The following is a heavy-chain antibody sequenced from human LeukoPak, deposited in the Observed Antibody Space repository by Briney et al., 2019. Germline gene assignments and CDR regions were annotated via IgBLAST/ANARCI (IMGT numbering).Heavy chain of an antibody. Sequence: SVKVSCKASGGTFSSYAISWVRQAPGQGLEWMGRIIPIFGTANYAQKFQGRVTITTDESTSTAYMELSSLRSEDSAVYYWAIGGAVADSGFDYWGQGTLVTVSS. CDR3: AIGGAVADSGFDY. D-gene: IGHD6-19*01. CDR1: GGTFSSYA. V-gene: IGHV1-69*05. J-gene: IGHJ4*02. CDR2: IIPIFGTA.